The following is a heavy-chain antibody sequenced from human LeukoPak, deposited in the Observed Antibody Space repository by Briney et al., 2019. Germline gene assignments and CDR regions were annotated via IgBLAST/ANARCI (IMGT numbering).Heavy chain of an antibody. V-gene: IGHV4-59*01. CDR3: ARDSSGWSRLDY. J-gene: IGHJ4*02. Sequence: SGTLSLTCTVSGGSISSYYWSWIRQPPGKGLEWIGYIYYSGSTNYNPSLKSRVTISVDTSKNQFSLKLNSVTAADTAVYYCARDSSGWSRLDYWGQGTLVTVSS. CDR1: GGSISSYY. D-gene: IGHD6-19*01. CDR2: IYYSGST.